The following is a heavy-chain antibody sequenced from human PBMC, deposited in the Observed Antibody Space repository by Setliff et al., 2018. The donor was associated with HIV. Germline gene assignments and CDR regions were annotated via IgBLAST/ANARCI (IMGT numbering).Heavy chain of an antibody. CDR3: SLQHGRPMRWFDP. Sequence: SETLSLTCTVSGDSISNNGYYWAWIRQPPGKGLEWIGCVYHRGTTYYNPSLKSRLAMSVDTSKNKFFLTLNSLTAADTAVYYCSLQHGRPMRWFDPWGPGTLVTVSS. CDR1: GDSISNNGYY. V-gene: IGHV4-39*01. D-gene: IGHD2-2*01. J-gene: IGHJ5*02. CDR2: VYHRGTT.